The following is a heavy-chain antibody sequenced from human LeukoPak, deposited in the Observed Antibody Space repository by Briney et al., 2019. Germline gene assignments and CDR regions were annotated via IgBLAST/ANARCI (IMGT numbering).Heavy chain of an antibody. D-gene: IGHD5-24*01. V-gene: IGHV3-7*03. CDR3: AKEGRGLQTY. CDR1: GFMFSGNW. J-gene: IGHJ4*02. CDR2: IKEDGTET. Sequence: SLRLSCAASGFMFSGNWMSWVRLAPGKGLEWVANIKEDGTETYYVDSVKGRFTISRDNAKNSLYLQMNSLRVEDTAVYYCAKEGRGLQTYWGQGTLVTVSS.